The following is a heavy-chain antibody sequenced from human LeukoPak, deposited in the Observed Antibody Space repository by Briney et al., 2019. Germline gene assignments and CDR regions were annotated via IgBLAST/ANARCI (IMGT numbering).Heavy chain of an antibody. CDR3: AKVTGGDMITYGGLDY. CDR1: GFTFSHYA. J-gene: IGHJ4*02. CDR2: ISGNGDIT. D-gene: IGHD3-16*01. V-gene: IGHV3-23*01. Sequence: GGSLRLSCAASGFTFSHYAMSWVRQAPGKGLEWVSAISGNGDITYYTDSVKGRFTISRDNSKNTLYLQMNSLRAEDTAVYYCAKVTGGDMITYGGLDYWGRGTLVTVSS.